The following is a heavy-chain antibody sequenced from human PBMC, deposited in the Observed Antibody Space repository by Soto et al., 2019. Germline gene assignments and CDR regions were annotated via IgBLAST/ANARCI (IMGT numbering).Heavy chain of an antibody. CDR2: IYWDDDK. CDR3: AHRSYYYDSSGYYPPGAFGI. J-gene: IGHJ3*02. Sequence: QITLKESGPTLVKPTQTLTLTCTFSGFSLSTSGVGVGWIRQPPGKALEWLALIYWDDDKRYSPSLKSRLTITKDTSKNQVALTMTNMDPVDTATYYCAHRSYYYDSSGYYPPGAFGIWGQGTMVTVSS. CDR1: GFSLSTSGVG. D-gene: IGHD3-22*01. V-gene: IGHV2-5*02.